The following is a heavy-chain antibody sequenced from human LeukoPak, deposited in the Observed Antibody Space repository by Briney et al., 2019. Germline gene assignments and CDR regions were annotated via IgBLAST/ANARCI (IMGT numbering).Heavy chain of an antibody. J-gene: IGHJ3*02. D-gene: IGHD5-24*01. CDR3: ARDGYNFDAFDI. CDR1: GFTFSSYA. CDR2: ISYDGSNN. Sequence: PGGSLRLSCAASGFTFSSYAMHWVRQAPGKGLEWVAVISYDGSNNYYADSVKGRLTISRDNSKNTLYLQMNSLRAEDTAVYYCARDGYNFDAFDIWGQGTMVTVSS. V-gene: IGHV3-30-3*01.